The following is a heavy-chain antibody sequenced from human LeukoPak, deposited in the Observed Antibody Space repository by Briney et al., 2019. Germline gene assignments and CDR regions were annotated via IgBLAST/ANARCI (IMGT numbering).Heavy chain of an antibody. CDR2: IKSDGGT. D-gene: IGHD3-22*01. V-gene: IGHV3-74*01. CDR3: ARAPSEIGGYYPEYFRH. Sequence: GGSLRLSCAASGFTFRRYWMDWVRQAPGKGLVWVSRIKSDGGTNYADSVKGRFTISRDNAKNTVSLQMNSLRAEDTGVYYCARAPSEIGGYYPEYFRHWGQGTRVTVSS. CDR1: GFTFRRYW. J-gene: IGHJ1*01.